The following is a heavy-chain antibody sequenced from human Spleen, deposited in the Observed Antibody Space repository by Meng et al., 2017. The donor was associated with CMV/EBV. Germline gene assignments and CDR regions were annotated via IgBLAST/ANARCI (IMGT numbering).Heavy chain of an antibody. Sequence: ATGYNFTGYNMHWVRQAPGQGIEWIGWIDPKSGDTNYVQSCQGRVTMTRDTSITTAYMDLSRLRPDDTAVYYCAREVVVGSTRYFQEWGQGTLVTVSS. V-gene: IGHV1-2*02. J-gene: IGHJ1*01. CDR2: IDPKSGDT. D-gene: IGHD2-15*01. CDR3: AREVVVGSTRYFQE. CDR1: GYNFTGYN.